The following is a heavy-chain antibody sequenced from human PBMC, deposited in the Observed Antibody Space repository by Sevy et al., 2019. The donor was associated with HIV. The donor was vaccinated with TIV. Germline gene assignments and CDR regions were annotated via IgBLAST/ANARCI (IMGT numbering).Heavy chain of an antibody. Sequence: GGSLRLSCAASGFTFSKYSMSWVRQPPGKGLEWVSTLSFGCGEINHADSVKGRSTNSRDNSKNSLYLQMNNLRAEDTAVYYCAREGCTKPHDYWGQGTLVTVSS. V-gene: IGHV3-23*01. CDR1: GFTFSKYS. J-gene: IGHJ4*02. CDR3: AREGCTKPHDY. CDR2: LSFGCGEI. D-gene: IGHD2-8*01.